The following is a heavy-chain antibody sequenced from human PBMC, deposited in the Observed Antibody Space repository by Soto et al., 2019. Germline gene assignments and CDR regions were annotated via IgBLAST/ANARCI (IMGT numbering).Heavy chain of an antibody. Sequence: WGSLRLSCAASGFTFSSYAMSWVRQAPGKGLEWVSAISGSGGSNKYYADSVKGRFTISRDNSKNTLYLQMNSLRAEDTAVYYCVQQLVPMIATLYPLGFYGMDVWGQGNTVTVS. J-gene: IGHJ6*02. CDR2: ISGSGGSNK. D-gene: IGHD6-13*01. CDR1: GFTFSSYA. V-gene: IGHV3-23*01. CDR3: VQQLVPMIATLYPLGFYGMDV.